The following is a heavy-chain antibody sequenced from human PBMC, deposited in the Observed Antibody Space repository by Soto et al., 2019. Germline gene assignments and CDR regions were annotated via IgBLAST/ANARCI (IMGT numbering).Heavy chain of an antibody. CDR2: IDPSDSYT. D-gene: IGHD3-22*01. V-gene: IGHV5-10-1*01. Sequence: GESLKISCKGSGYSFTSYWISWVRQMPGKGLEWMGRIDPSDSYTNYSPSFQGHVTISADKSISTAYLQWSNLKASDTAMYYCASMVIGTPDIWGQGTMVTVSS. CDR1: GYSFTSYW. J-gene: IGHJ3*02. CDR3: ASMVIGTPDI.